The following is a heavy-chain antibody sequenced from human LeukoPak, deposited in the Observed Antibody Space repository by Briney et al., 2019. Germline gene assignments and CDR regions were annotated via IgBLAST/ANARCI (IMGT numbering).Heavy chain of an antibody. V-gene: IGHV3-23*01. J-gene: IGHJ4*02. Sequence: GGSLRLSCAASGFTFTSYSMNWVRQAPGKGLEWVSTISGGGGSTYYADSVKGRFTISGDNSKNTLYLRVNSLRAEDTAVYYCAKGGKWDVTPFDYWGQGTLVTVSS. CDR3: AKGGKWDVTPFDY. CDR2: ISGGGGST. CDR1: GFTFTSYS. D-gene: IGHD1-26*01.